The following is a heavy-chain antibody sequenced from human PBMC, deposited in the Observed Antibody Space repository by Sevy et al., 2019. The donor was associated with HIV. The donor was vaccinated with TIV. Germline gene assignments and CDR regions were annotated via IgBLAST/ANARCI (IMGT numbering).Heavy chain of an antibody. J-gene: IGHJ6*02. CDR1: SGSISSSSYY. CDR3: ARHGRLGRYYGAGNYYGMDV. Sequence: SETLSLTCTVSSGSISSSSYYWGWIRQPPGKGLEWIGIIYYSGSTYYNPSLKSRVTISVDMSKNQFSLKLSSVTAADTAVYYCARHGRLGRYYGAGNYYGMDVWGQGTTVTVSS. CDR2: IYYSGST. D-gene: IGHD3-10*01. V-gene: IGHV4-39*01.